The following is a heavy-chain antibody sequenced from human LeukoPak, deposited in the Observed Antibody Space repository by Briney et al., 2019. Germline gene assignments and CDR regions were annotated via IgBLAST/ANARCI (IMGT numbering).Heavy chain of an antibody. CDR2: ISAYNGNT. J-gene: IGHJ5*02. D-gene: IGHD3-22*01. CDR3: ARWLRGYNDWFDP. CDR1: GYTFTSYG. Sequence: ASVKVSCKASGYTFTSYGIIWVRQAPGQGLEWMGWISAYNGNTNYAQKLQGRVTMTTDTSTSTDYMELRSLRSDDTALYYCARWLRGYNDWFDPWGQGTLVTVSP. V-gene: IGHV1-18*01.